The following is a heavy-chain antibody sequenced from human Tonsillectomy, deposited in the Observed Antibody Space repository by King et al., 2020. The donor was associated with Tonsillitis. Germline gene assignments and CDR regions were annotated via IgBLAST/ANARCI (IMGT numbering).Heavy chain of an antibody. CDR3: AKDHYYHSSGYYYHY. CDR1: GFTFSCYA. Sequence: VQLVESGGGLVQPGGSLRLSCAASGFTFSCYAMSWVRQAPGKGLEWVSVIYSGGSSTYYADSVKGRFTISRDDSKNTLYLQLNSLRAEDTAVYYCAKDHYYHSSGYYYHYWGQGTLVTVSS. J-gene: IGHJ4*02. D-gene: IGHD3-22*01. V-gene: IGHV3-23*03. CDR2: IYSGGSST.